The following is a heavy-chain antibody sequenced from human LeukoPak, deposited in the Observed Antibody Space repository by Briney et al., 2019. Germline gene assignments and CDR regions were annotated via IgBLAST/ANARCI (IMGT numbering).Heavy chain of an antibody. J-gene: IGHJ4*02. CDR2: ISAYNGNT. CDR1: GYTFTSYC. V-gene: IGHV1-18*01. Sequence: GASVTVTCNASGYTFTSYCISWVRQAPGQGLEWMGWISAYNGNTNYAQKLQGRVTMTTDTSTSTAYMELRSLRSDDTAVYSCARDGGVGAITTTVYWGQGTLVTVSS. D-gene: IGHD1-26*01. CDR3: ARDGGVGAITTTVY.